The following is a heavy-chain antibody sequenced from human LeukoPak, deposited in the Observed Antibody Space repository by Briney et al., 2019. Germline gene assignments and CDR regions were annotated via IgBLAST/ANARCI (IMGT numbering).Heavy chain of an antibody. J-gene: IGHJ4*02. CDR3: ARDRMGAILYFDS. V-gene: IGHV3-74*01. CDR2: INSDGSGT. Sequence: PGGSLRLSCAPSGFTLSGSAMHWVRQAPGKGLVWVSRINSDGSGTTYADSVKGRFTISRDNVKNTAYLQMNSLRAEDTAVYYCARDRMGAILYFDSWGQGTLVTVSS. CDR1: GFTLSGSA. D-gene: IGHD1-26*01.